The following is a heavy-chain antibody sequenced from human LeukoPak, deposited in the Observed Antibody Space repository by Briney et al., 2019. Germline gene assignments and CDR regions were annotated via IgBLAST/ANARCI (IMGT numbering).Heavy chain of an antibody. Sequence: PSETLSLTCTVSGGSISSSSYYWGWIRQPPEKGLEWIGSIYYSGSAYYNPSLMRRVTISVDRSKNQFSLKLTSVTAADTDGYCCEEKAGGCTGAFDLWGQGTMVTVSS. CDR2: IYYSGSA. J-gene: IGHJ3*01. CDR1: GGSISSSSYY. V-gene: IGHV4-39*01. CDR3: EEKAGGCTGAFDL. D-gene: IGHD2-8*01.